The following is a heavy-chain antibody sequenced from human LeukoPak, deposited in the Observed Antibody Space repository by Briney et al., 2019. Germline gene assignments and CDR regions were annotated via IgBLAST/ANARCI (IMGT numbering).Heavy chain of an antibody. V-gene: IGHV3-74*01. J-gene: IGHJ4*02. D-gene: IGHD6-13*01. CDR3: ARSRSRYSSTYFDY. CDR1: GFTFSSYW. Sequence: GGSLRLSCAASGFTFSSYWMHWVRQTPGKGLMWVSRINSDGSSTNYAESVKGRFTISRDNAKNTLYLQVISLRAEDTAMYYCARSRSRYSSTYFDYWGQGTLVTVSS. CDR2: INSDGSST.